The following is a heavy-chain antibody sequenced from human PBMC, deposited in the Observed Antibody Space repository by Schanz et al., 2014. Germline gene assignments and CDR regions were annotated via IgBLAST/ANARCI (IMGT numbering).Heavy chain of an antibody. D-gene: IGHD1-1*01. CDR3: ARAHGNNWYGKGLDY. CDR2: ISGSGGST. Sequence: EVQLLDSGGGLVQPGGSLRLSCAASGFTFSTYAMSWVRQAPGKGLEWVSAISGSGGSTYYADSVKGRFTISRDNSKNTRYLQMNSLRADDTAVYFCARAHGNNWYGKGLDYWGQGTQVTVSS. J-gene: IGHJ4*02. CDR1: GFTFSTYA. V-gene: IGHV3-23*01.